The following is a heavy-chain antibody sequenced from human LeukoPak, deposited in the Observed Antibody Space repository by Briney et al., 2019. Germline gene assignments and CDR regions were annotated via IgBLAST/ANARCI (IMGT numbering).Heavy chain of an antibody. CDR3: AAQGRYSSGWRADY. J-gene: IGHJ4*02. D-gene: IGHD6-19*01. Sequence: PSETLSLTCTVSGGSISSYSWSWIRQPPGKGLEWIGYIYYSGGTNYNPSLKSRVTISVDTSKKQFSLKLSSVTAADTAVYYCAAQGRYSSGWRADYWGQGTLVTVSS. CDR1: GGSISSYS. V-gene: IGHV4-59*01. CDR2: IYYSGGT.